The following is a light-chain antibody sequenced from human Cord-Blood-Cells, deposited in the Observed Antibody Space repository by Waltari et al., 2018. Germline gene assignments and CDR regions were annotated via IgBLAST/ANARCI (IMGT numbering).Light chain of an antibody. CDR2: DDS. V-gene: IGLV3-21*02. J-gene: IGLJ2*01. CDR3: QVWDSSSDH. CDR1: NIGSKS. Sequence: LTQPPSVSVAPGQTARITCGGNNIGSKSVHWYQQKPGQAPVLVIYDDSDRPSGIPARCSVPNPGNTATLPISRVEAGDEADYYCQVWDSSSDHFGGGTKLTVL.